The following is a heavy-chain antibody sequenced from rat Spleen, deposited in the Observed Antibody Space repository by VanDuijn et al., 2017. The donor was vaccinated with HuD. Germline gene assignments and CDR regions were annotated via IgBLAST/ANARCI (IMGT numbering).Heavy chain of an antibody. Sequence: EVQLVESGGGLVQPGRSMKLSCAASGFTFSSFPMAWVRQAPTKGLEWVATISTSCGSTYYRDSVKGRFTISRDNAQNTLYLQMSKLGSEDTAIYYCARAAGYSGVGVMDAWGQGASVTVSS. CDR1: GFTFSSFP. J-gene: IGHJ4*01. V-gene: IGHV5-46*01. D-gene: IGHD1-1*01. CDR3: ARAAGYSGVGVMDA. CDR2: ISTSCGST.